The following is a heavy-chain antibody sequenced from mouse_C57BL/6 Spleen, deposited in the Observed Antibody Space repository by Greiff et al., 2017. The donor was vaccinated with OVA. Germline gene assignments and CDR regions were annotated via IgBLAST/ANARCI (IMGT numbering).Heavy chain of an antibody. CDR3: TVGAYYSNYWFAY. J-gene: IGHJ3*01. V-gene: IGHV1-15*01. CDR1: CYTFTDYE. Sequence: ESGAELVRPGASVTLSCKASCYTFTDYEMHWVKQTPVHGLEWIGAIDPETGGTAYNQKFKGKAILTADKSSSTAYMELRSLTSEDSAVYYCTVGAYYSNYWFAYWGQGTLVTVSA. D-gene: IGHD2-5*01. CDR2: IDPETGGT.